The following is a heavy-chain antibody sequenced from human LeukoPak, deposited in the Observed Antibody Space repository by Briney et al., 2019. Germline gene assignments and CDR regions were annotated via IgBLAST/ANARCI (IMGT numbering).Heavy chain of an antibody. CDR1: GGSISSSSYY. Sequence: SETLSLTCTVSGGSISSSSYYWGWIRQPPGKGLEWIGEINHSGSPNYNPSLKSRVTISIDTSKNQFSLKLSPVTAADTAVYYCARDLSDYYGSGSYRPIDAFDIWGQGTMVTVSS. D-gene: IGHD3-10*01. CDR2: INHSGSP. V-gene: IGHV4-39*07. J-gene: IGHJ3*02. CDR3: ARDLSDYYGSGSYRPIDAFDI.